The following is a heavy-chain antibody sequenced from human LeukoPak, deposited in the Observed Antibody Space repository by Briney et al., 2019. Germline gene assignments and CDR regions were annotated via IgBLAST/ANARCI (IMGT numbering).Heavy chain of an antibody. J-gene: IGHJ4*02. CDR3: TTSGTPFEY. D-gene: IGHD3-10*01. V-gene: IGHV3-15*01. CDR2: IKNKGDGGTT. Sequence: SGGSLRLSCAASGFTFSSYAMSWVRLAPGKGLEWVGRIKNKGDGGTTDYAAPVKGRFTVSRDDSKSTLYLQMNSLKTEDTAVYYCTTSGTPFEYWGQGTLVTVSS. CDR1: GFTFSSYA.